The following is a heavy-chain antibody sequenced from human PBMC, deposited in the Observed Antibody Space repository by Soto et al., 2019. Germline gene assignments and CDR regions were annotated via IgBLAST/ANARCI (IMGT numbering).Heavy chain of an antibody. V-gene: IGHV3-53*04. CDR3: ARGYVYGGNSLDY. CDR2: IYAGGST. Sequence: EVQLVQSGGGLVQPGGSLRLSCAASGFTVTSNYMSWVRQAPGKGLEWVSLIYAGGSTHYVDSVKGRFTIPRDYSKNILYLHMDSLRPNDTAVYYCARGYVYGGNSLDYWGQGTLVTVSS. J-gene: IGHJ4*02. CDR1: GFTVTSNY. D-gene: IGHD3-16*01.